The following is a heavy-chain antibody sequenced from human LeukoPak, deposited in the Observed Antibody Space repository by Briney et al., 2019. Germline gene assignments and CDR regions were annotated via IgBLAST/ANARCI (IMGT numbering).Heavy chain of an antibody. D-gene: IGHD3-10*01. V-gene: IGHV3-23*01. CDR2: ISGSGGST. CDR3: AEDLLLWFGESPYYYGMDV. J-gene: IGHJ6*02. Sequence: GGSLRLSCAASGFTFSSYAMSWVRQAPGKGLEWVSAISGSGGSTYYADSVKGRFTISRDNSKNTLYLQMNSLRAEDTAVYYCAEDLLLWFGESPYYYGMDVWGQGTTVIVSS. CDR1: GFTFSSYA.